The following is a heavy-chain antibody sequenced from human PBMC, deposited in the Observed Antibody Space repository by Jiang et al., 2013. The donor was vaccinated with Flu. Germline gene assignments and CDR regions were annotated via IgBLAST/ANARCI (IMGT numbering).Heavy chain of an antibody. CDR1: GDSISSRSYY. CDR2: IHSGGTT. CDR3: ARHEAYVSGYYPN. Sequence: GSGLVKPSETLSLTCTVSGDSISSRSYYWGWIRQPPGKGLEWIGSIHSGGTTYYNPSLRSRVTISVDTSKSQFSLNLISVTAADTAVYYCARHEAYVSGYYPNWGQGTRVTVSS. V-gene: IGHV4-39*01. D-gene: IGHD3-22*01. J-gene: IGHJ4*02.